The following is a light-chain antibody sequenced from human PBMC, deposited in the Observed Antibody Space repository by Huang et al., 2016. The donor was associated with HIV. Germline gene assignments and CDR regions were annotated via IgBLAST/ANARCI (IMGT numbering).Light chain of an antibody. Sequence: EIVLTQSPAMLSVSPGERVTLSCRASQSLTTNLAWYQQKPGQAPRLLIYGTSTRATDIPARFSGSGSGTEFTLTISSLQSEDFAVYSCQHYKTFGRGTKLEIK. CDR1: QSLTTN. J-gene: IGKJ2*01. CDR3: QHYKT. CDR2: GTS. V-gene: IGKV3-15*01.